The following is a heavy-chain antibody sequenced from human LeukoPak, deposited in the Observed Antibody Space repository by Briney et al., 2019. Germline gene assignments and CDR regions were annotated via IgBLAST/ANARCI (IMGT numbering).Heavy chain of an antibody. J-gene: IGHJ4*02. V-gene: IGHV4-61*01. D-gene: IGHD2-2*01. CDR1: GGSVSSGSYY. CDR3: TRGPTSDRYVSPLDY. CDR2: THHSGST. Sequence: SETLSLTCTVSGGSVSSGSYYWSWIRQPPGKRLEWIGYTHHSGSTNYNPSLESRVTISVDASKNQFSLKLDSLTAADTAVYYCTRGPTSDRYVSPLDYWGQGTLVTVSS.